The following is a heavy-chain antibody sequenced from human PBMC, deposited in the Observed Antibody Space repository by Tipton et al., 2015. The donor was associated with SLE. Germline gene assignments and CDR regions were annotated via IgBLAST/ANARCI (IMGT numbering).Heavy chain of an antibody. D-gene: IGHD2-2*02. CDR1: GGSISSSSYY. CDR2: IYYSGST. Sequence: LRLSCTVSGGSISSSSYYWGWIRQPPGKGLEWIGSIYYSGSTYYNPSLKSRVTISVDTSKNQFSLKLSSVTAADTAVYYCARVNIVVVPAAICWFDPWGQGTLVTVSS. J-gene: IGHJ5*02. V-gene: IGHV4-39*07. CDR3: ARVNIVVVPAAICWFDP.